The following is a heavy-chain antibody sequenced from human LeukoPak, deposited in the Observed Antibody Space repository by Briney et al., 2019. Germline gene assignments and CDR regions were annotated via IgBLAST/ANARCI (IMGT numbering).Heavy chain of an antibody. CDR2: ISSSSSYI. J-gene: IGHJ4*02. V-gene: IGHV3-21*01. CDR3: ARGLAVAGNEDY. Sequence: KTGGSLRLSCAASGFTFSSYSMNWVRQAPGKGLEWVSSISSSSSYIYYADSVKGRFTISRDNAKNSLYLQMNSLRAEDTAVYYCARGLAVAGNEDYWGQGTLVTVSS. CDR1: GFTFSSYS. D-gene: IGHD6-19*01.